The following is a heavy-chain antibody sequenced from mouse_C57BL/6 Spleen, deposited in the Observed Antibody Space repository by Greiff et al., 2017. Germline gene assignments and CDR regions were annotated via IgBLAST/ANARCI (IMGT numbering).Heavy chain of an antibody. CDR2: IYPRSGTT. CDR1: GYTFTSYG. CDR3: SRFYDYDDGAYYFDF. V-gene: IGHV1-81*01. D-gene: IGHD2-4*01. Sequence: VQLQQSGAELARPGASVQLSCKASGYTFTSYGISWVKQRTGTGLEWIGEIYPRSGTTYYNAYFKGKATLTAYKSSSTAYMELRSLTSEDAAVYFCSRFYDYDDGAYYFDFWGQGTTLTVSS. J-gene: IGHJ2*01.